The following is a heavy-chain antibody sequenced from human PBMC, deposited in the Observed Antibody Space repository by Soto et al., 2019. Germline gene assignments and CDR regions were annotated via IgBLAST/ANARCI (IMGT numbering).Heavy chain of an antibody. V-gene: IGHV4-34*01. D-gene: IGHD4-17*01. CDR1: GGSFSGYY. J-gene: IGHJ6*02. CDR2: INHSGST. CDR3: SHTDYYYYYGMDV. Sequence: QVQLQQWGAGLLKPSETLSLTCAVYGGSFSGYYWSWIRRPPGKGLEWIGEINHSGSTNYNPSLKSRVTISVDTSKNQFSLKLSSVTAADTAVYYCSHTDYYYYYGMDVWGQGTTVTVSS.